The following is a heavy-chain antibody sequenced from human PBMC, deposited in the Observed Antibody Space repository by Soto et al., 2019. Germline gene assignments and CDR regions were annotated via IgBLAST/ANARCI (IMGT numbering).Heavy chain of an antibody. J-gene: IGHJ6*02. Sequence: QVQLVQSGAEVKKSGASVKVSCTASGYSFSDYFIQWLRQAPGQGLEWVAWINPKTAATNYAKKFQDRVTLTSDTSFSTAYLELTRLRPDDTAVYYCARIKWGMDSSRGMDVWGQGTGVTVSS. CDR3: ARIKWGMDSSRGMDV. D-gene: IGHD1-26*01. CDR2: INPKTAAT. V-gene: IGHV1-2*02. CDR1: GYSFSDYF.